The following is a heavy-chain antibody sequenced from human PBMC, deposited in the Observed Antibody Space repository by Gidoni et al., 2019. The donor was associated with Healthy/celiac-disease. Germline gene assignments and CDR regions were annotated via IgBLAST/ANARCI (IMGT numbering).Heavy chain of an antibody. J-gene: IGHJ3*02. CDR1: GGSISSYY. Sequence: QVQLQESGPGLVKPSETLSLTCTVSGGSISSYYWSWIRQPPGKGLEWIGYIYYSGSTNYNPSLKSRVTISVDTSKNQFSLKLSPVTAADTAVYYCAREGIVGAENAFDIWGQGTMVTVSS. CDR3: AREGIVGAENAFDI. V-gene: IGHV4-59*01. D-gene: IGHD1-26*01. CDR2: IYYSGST.